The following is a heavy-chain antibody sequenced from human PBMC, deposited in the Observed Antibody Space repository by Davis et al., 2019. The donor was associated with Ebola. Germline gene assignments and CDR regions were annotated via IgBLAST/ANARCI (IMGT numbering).Heavy chain of an antibody. V-gene: IGHV2-70*11. J-gene: IGHJ6*02. CDR1: GFSLSTSGMC. Sequence: SGPTLVKPTQTLTLTCTFSGFSLSTSGMCVSWIRQPPGKALEWLARIDWDDDKYYSTSLKTRLTISKDTSKNQVVLTMTNMDPADTATYYCTRASNVLARPGYYYYGMDVWGQGTTVTVSS. CDR3: TRASNVLARPGYYYYGMDV. CDR2: IDWDDDK. D-gene: IGHD2-8*02.